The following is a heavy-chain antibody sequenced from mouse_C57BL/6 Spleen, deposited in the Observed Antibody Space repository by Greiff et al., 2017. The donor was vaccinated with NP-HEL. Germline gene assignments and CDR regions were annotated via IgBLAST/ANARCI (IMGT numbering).Heavy chain of an antibody. CDR3: ARDRGSSVPFAY. V-gene: IGHV5-4*01. CDR2: ISDGGSYT. CDR1: GFTFSSYA. D-gene: IGHD3-2*02. Sequence: EVHLVESGGGLVKPGGSLKLSCAASGFTFSSYAMSWVRQTPEKRLEWVATISDGGSYTYYPDNVKGRFTISRDNAKNNLYLQMSHLKSEDTAMYYCARDRGSSVPFAYWGQGTLVTVSA. J-gene: IGHJ3*01.